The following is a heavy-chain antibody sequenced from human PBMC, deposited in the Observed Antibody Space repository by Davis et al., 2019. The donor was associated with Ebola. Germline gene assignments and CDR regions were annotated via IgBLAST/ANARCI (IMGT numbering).Heavy chain of an antibody. CDR1: GFTFDDYT. CDR2: ISWDGGST. D-gene: IGHD2-21*01. J-gene: IGHJ4*02. CDR3: AKDRTRGGDMADY. Sequence: GESLKISCAASGFTFDDYTMHWVRQAPGKGLEWVSLISWDGGSTYYADSVKGRFTISRDNSKNSLYLQMNSLRTEDTALYYCAKDRTRGGDMADYWGQGTLVTVSS. V-gene: IGHV3-43*01.